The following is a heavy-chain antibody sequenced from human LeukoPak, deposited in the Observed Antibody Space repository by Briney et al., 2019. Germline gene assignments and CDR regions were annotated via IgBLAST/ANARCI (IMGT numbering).Heavy chain of an antibody. D-gene: IGHD1-7*01. Sequence: GASVKVSCKASGYTFTSYGISWVRQAPGQGLEWMGWISAYNGNTNYAQKLQGRVTMTTDTSTSTAYMELRSLRSDDTAVYYCARKRSRTTGTTCFDYWGQGTLVTVSS. CDR1: GYTFTSYG. CDR2: ISAYNGNT. CDR3: ARKRSRTTGTTCFDY. V-gene: IGHV1-18*01. J-gene: IGHJ4*02.